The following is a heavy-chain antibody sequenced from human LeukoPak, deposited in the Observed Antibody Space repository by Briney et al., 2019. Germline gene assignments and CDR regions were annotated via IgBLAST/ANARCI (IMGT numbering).Heavy chain of an antibody. Sequence: PGGSLRLSCAASGFTVSSNYMSWVRQAPGKGLEWVSVIYSTGSTFYADSVKGRFTISRDNSKNTLYLEMNSLRAEDTAVYYCARHYYDSSGLYYFDYWGQGTLVTVSS. CDR3: ARHYYDSSGLYYFDY. CDR1: GFTVSSNY. J-gene: IGHJ4*02. D-gene: IGHD3-22*01. CDR2: IYSTGST. V-gene: IGHV3-53*01.